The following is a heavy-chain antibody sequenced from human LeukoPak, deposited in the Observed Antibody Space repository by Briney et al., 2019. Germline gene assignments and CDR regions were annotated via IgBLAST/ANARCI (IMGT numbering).Heavy chain of an antibody. D-gene: IGHD1-26*01. V-gene: IGHV3-30*18. Sequence: GGSLRLSCAASGFTFSSYGMHWVRQAPGKGLEWGAVISYDGSNKYYADSVKGRFTISRDNSKNTLYLQMNSLRAEDTAVYYCAKDRSGSYYDYWGQGTLVTVSS. CDR1: GFTFSSYG. CDR2: ISYDGSNK. CDR3: AKDRSGSYYDY. J-gene: IGHJ4*02.